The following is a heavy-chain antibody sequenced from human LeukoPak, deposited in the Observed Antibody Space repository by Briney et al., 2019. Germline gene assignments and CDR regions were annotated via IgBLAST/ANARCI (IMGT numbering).Heavy chain of an antibody. D-gene: IGHD3-10*01. CDR2: ISYDGSNK. CDR3: AIDQDYYGSGRTY. V-gene: IGHV3-30*01. J-gene: IGHJ4*02. Sequence: GRSLRLFCAACGFTFSSYAMHWARHAPGKGREGGAVISYDGSNKYYADSVKGRFNISRDNSKNTLYLQMNSLRAEDTAVYYCAIDQDYYGSGRTYCGQGTLVTVSS. CDR1: GFTFSSYA.